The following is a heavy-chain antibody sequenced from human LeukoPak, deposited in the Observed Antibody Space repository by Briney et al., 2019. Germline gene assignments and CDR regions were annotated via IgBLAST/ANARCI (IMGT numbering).Heavy chain of an antibody. CDR1: GFTFSSYA. Sequence: PGRSLRLSCAASGFTFSSYAMHWVRQAPGKGLEWVAVISYDGSNKYYADSVKGRFTISRDNSKNTLYLQMNSLRAEDTAVYYCARDYYGKVEPTVTLPRYWGQGTLVTVSS. V-gene: IGHV3-30-3*01. CDR2: ISYDGSNK. CDR3: ARDYYGKVEPTVTLPRY. J-gene: IGHJ4*02. D-gene: IGHD4-17*01.